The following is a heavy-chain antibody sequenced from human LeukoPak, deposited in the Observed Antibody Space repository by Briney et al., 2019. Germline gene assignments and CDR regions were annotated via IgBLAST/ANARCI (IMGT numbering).Heavy chain of an antibody. D-gene: IGHD3-22*01. CDR3: AKDFYDTSANGAFDI. CDR2: ISYDGINK. Sequence: GRSLRLSCAASGFTFSTYAIHWVRQAPGKGLEWVAVISYDGINKYYADSLKGRFTISRDNSKNTLYLQVNSLRPEDTAVYYCAKDFYDTSANGAFDIWGHGTMVTVSS. J-gene: IGHJ3*02. V-gene: IGHV3-30*18. CDR1: GFTFSTYA.